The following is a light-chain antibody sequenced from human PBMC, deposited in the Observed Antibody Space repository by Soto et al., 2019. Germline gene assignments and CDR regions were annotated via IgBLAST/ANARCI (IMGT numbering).Light chain of an antibody. CDR1: SSNIGNNY. CDR3: GTWDSSLSAGL. Sequence: QSVLTQPPSVSAAPGQTVTISCSGSSSNIGNNYVSWYQQLPGTVPKLLIYDNNKRPSGIPDRFSGSKSGTSATLGITGLQTGDEADYYCGTWDSSLSAGLFGGGTKLTVL. CDR2: DNN. J-gene: IGLJ2*01. V-gene: IGLV1-51*01.